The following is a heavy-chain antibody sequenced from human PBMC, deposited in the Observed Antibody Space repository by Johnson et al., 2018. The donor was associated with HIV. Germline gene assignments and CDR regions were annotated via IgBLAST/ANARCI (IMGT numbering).Heavy chain of an antibody. V-gene: IGHV3-7*01. CDR2: IKQEGSEK. CDR3: ARDGESQQLPLGDAFDI. CDR1: GFTFSNAW. J-gene: IGHJ3*02. D-gene: IGHD6-13*01. Sequence: VQLVESGGGLVQPGGSLRLSCAASGFTFSNAWMSWVRQAPGKGLEWVDNIKQEGSEKYYVDSVKGRFTISRDNPKNSLYLQMNSLRAEDTAVYYCARDGESQQLPLGDAFDIWGQGTMVTVSS.